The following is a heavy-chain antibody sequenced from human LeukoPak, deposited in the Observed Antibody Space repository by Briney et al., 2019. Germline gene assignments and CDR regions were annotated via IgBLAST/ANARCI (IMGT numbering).Heavy chain of an antibody. Sequence: PGGSLRLSCAASGFSFSGHGMHWVRQAPGKGLEWVAGISYDGSDKFYADSVKGRLTISRDNPKNTLYLQMNSLGAEDTAVYYCAKDQDSYGLDYWGQGTLVTFSS. CDR3: AKDQDSYGLDY. CDR1: GFSFSGHG. D-gene: IGHD5-18*01. CDR2: ISYDGSDK. V-gene: IGHV3-30*18. J-gene: IGHJ4*02.